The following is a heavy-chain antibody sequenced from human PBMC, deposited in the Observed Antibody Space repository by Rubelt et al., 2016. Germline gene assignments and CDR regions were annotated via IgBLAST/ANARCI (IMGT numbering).Heavy chain of an antibody. CDR2: INDSGNT. Sequence: QVQLQQWGAGLLKPSETLSLTCAVYGGSFSGYYWSWIRQSPGKGLEWIGEINDSGNTNYNPSLESRVTLSVDTSKNQLSLKLSSVSVADTAIYYCAREGPAVTDFDAWGQGTLVTVSS. CDR3: AREGPAVTDFDA. V-gene: IGHV4-34*02. J-gene: IGHJ4*02. CDR1: GGSFSGYY. D-gene: IGHD4-17*01.